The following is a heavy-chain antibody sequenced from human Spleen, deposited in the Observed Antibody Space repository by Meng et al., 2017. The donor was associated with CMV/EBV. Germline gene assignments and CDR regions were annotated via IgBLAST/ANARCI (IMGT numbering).Heavy chain of an antibody. Sequence: ASVKVSCKASGYTFTSYAMHWVRQAPGQRLEWMGWSNAGNGNTKYSQEFQGRVTITRDTSASTAYMELSSLRSDDTAVYYCARGGSGYYGSGLPGYWGQGTLVTVSS. CDR3: ARGGSGYYGSGLPGY. CDR1: GYTFTSYA. V-gene: IGHV1-3*02. J-gene: IGHJ4*02. D-gene: IGHD3-10*01. CDR2: SNAGNGNT.